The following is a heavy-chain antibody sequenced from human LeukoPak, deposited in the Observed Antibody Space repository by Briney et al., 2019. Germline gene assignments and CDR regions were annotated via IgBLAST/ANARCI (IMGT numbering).Heavy chain of an antibody. CDR3: AKDPSGGLLWFGELLSYFDY. CDR2: ISGSGGST. CDR1: GFTFSSYA. V-gene: IGHV3-23*01. J-gene: IGHJ4*02. D-gene: IGHD3-10*01. Sequence: GGSLRLSCAGSGFTFSSYAMSWVRQAPGKGLEWVSAISGSGGSTYYADSVKGRFTISRDNSKNTLYLQMNSLRAEDTAVYYCAKDPSGGLLWFGELLSYFDYWGQGTLVTVSS.